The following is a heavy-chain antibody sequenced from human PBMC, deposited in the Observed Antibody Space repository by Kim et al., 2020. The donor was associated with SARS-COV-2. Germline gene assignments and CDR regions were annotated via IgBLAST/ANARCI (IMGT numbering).Heavy chain of an antibody. CDR3: AREGGACSGGSCGIVDY. CDR1: GGSISSSNW. CDR2: IYHSGST. V-gene: IGHV4-4*02. D-gene: IGHD2-15*01. Sequence: SETLSLTCAVSGGSISSSNWWSWVRQPPGKGLEWIGEIYHSGSTNYNPSLKSRVTISVDKSKNQFSLKLSSVTAADTAVYYCAREGGACSGGSCGIVDYWGQGTLVTVSS. J-gene: IGHJ4*02.